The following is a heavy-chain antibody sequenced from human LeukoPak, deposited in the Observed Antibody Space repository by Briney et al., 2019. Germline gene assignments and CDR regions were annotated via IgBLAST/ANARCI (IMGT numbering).Heavy chain of an antibody. CDR1: GGSISSGGYS. CDR3: ASRYYYDSSGDLDY. D-gene: IGHD3-22*01. CDR2: IYYSGST. Sequence: PSETLSLTCTVSGGSISSGGYSWSWIRQHPGKGLEWIGYIYYSGSTYYNPSLKSRVTISVDTSKNQFSLKLSSVTAADTAVYYCASRYYYDSSGDLDYWGQGTLVTVSS. V-gene: IGHV4-31*03. J-gene: IGHJ4*02.